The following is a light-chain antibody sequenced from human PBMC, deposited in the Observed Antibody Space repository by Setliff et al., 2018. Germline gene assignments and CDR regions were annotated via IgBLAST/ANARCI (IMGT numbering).Light chain of an antibody. CDR1: SSDVGGYKY. J-gene: IGLJ1*01. Sequence: LTQPRSVSGSPGQSVTISCTGTSSDVGGYKYVSWYQQHPGKAPKLMIYDVSKRPSGVPDRFSGSKSGNTASLTISGLQAEDEADYYCCSYAGSYTSLYVFGTGTKVTVL. CDR2: DVS. V-gene: IGLV2-11*01. CDR3: CSYAGSYTSLYV.